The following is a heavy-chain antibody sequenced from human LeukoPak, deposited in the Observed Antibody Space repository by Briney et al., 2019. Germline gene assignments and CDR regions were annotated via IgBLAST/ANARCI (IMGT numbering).Heavy chain of an antibody. J-gene: IGHJ5*02. D-gene: IGHD1-14*01. Sequence: PSETLSLTCTVSGGSISSGGYYWSWIRQPPGKGLEWIGYIYHSGSTYYNPSLKSRVTISVGRSKNQFSLKLSSVTAADTAVYYCARVSETDDFDPWGQGTLVTVSS. CDR2: IYHSGST. CDR3: ARVSETDDFDP. V-gene: IGHV4-30-2*01. CDR1: GGSISSGGYY.